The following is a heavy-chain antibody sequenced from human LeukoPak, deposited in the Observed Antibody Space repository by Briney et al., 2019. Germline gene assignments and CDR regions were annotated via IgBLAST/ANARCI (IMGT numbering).Heavy chain of an antibody. CDR3: ARVSGYSYGLPLDY. J-gene: IGHJ4*02. Sequence: ASVKVSCKASGGTFSSYAISWVRQAPGQGLEWMGWISAYNGNTNYAQKLQGRVTMTTDTSTSTAYMELRSLRSDDTAVYYCARVSGYSYGLPLDYWGQGTLVTVSS. CDR2: ISAYNGNT. CDR1: GGTFSSYA. D-gene: IGHD5-18*01. V-gene: IGHV1-18*01.